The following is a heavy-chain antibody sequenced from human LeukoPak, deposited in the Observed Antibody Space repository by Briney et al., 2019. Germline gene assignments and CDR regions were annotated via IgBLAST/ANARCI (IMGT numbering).Heavy chain of an antibody. CDR1: GFTFSSYA. Sequence: GGSLRLSCAASGFTFSSYAMHWVRQAPGKGLEWVAVISYDGSNKYYADSVKGRFTISRDNSKNTLYLQMNSLRAEDTAVYYCARVSSVGATTPIAFDIWGQGTMVTVSS. V-gene: IGHV3-30-3*01. D-gene: IGHD1-26*01. J-gene: IGHJ3*02. CDR3: ARVSSVGATTPIAFDI. CDR2: ISYDGSNK.